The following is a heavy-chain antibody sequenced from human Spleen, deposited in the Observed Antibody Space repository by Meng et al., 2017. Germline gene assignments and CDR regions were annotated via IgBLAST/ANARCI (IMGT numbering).Heavy chain of an antibody. Sequence: GESLQISCAVSGFTFSTYGMHWVRQAPGTGLEWVAFIVFDGDTKFYADSVKGRFAISRDNYKNTLYLQMNSLRAEDTAVYYCARAVAGAFHYWGQGTLVTVSS. J-gene: IGHJ4*02. D-gene: IGHD6-19*01. V-gene: IGHV3-30*02. CDR2: IVFDGDTK. CDR3: ARAVAGAFHY. CDR1: GFTFSTYG.